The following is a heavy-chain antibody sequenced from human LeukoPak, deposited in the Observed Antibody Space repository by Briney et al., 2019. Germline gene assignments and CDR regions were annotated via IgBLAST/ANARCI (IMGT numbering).Heavy chain of an antibody. J-gene: IGHJ4*02. CDR1: GFTFSDYY. CDR3: ARVFTAMVIGHLDY. CDR2: ISGSGGTI. V-gene: IGHV3-11*01. D-gene: IGHD5-18*01. Sequence: PGGSLRLSCAASGFTFSDYYMNWIRQAPGKGLECVSYISGSGGTIYYADSVKGRFTISRDNAKNLLYLQMNSLRAEDTAVYYCARVFTAMVIGHLDYWGQGTLVTVSS.